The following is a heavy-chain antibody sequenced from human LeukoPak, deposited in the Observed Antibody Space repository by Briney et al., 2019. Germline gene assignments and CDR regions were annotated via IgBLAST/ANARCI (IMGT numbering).Heavy chain of an antibody. J-gene: IGHJ4*02. CDR1: GGSFSGYY. Sequence: PSETLSLTCACYGGSFSGYYWSWIRQPPGKGLEWIGEINHSGSTNYNPSLKSRVTISVDTSKNQFSLKLSSVTAADTAVYYCARLSSYCSSTSCRSDDYWGQGTLVTVSS. V-gene: IGHV4-34*01. D-gene: IGHD2-2*01. CDR2: INHSGST. CDR3: ARLSSYCSSTSCRSDDY.